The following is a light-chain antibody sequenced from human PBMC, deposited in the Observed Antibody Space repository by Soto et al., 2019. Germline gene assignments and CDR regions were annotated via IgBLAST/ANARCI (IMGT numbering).Light chain of an antibody. J-gene: IGKJ1*01. CDR2: GAS. CDR1: QSVSSSY. V-gene: IGKV3-20*01. CDR3: QQYGSSREWT. Sequence: EIVLTQSPGTLSLSPGERATLSCRASQSVSSSYLAWYQQKPGQAPRLLIYGASSRATGIPDRFSGSGSGTDFTLTISRLDPEDFAVYYCQQYGSSREWTFRQGTKVDIK.